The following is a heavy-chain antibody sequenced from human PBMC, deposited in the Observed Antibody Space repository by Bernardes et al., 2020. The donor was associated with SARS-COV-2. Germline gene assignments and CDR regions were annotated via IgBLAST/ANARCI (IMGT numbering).Heavy chain of an antibody. V-gene: IGHV5-51*01. CDR3: ARLGTLGVPGERTNYGMDV. D-gene: IGHD7-27*01. J-gene: IGHJ6*02. CDR2: IYPGDSDT. CDR1: GYTFSDYW. Sequence: GESLKISCQASGYTFSDYWIAWVRQMPGKGLEWMGIIYPGDSDTRYSPSFQGQVTISADKSISTAYVNWSRLKASDTAMYYFARLGTLGVPGERTNYGMDVWGQGTTVTVSS.